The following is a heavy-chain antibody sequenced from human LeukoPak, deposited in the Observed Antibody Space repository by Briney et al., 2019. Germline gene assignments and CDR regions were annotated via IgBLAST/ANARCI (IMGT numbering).Heavy chain of an antibody. Sequence: GGCLRLSCAASGSTFSSYAMHWVRQVPGRGLEWVAVISFDGRDEYYGDSVKGRFIISRDNSKNTLYLQMNSLRAEDTAVYHCARQYCSGRSCCLDYWGQGTLVTVSS. CDR2: ISFDGRDE. V-gene: IGHV3-30*04. CDR1: GSTFSSYA. D-gene: IGHD2-15*01. CDR3: ARQYCSGRSCCLDY. J-gene: IGHJ4*02.